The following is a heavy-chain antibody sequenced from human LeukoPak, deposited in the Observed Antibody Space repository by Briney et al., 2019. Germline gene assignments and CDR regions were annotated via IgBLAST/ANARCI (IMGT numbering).Heavy chain of an antibody. CDR3: ARWVTASSIDY. CDR2: IYYSGST. Sequence: SETLSLTCTVSGGSIGSYYWTWIRQTPGKGLERIGYIYYSGSTNYNPSLKSRVTISVDTSKKQFSLNLSPVTAADTAVYYCARWVTASSIDYWGQGTLVTVSS. J-gene: IGHJ4*02. CDR1: GGSIGSYY. V-gene: IGHV4-59*08. D-gene: IGHD6-6*01.